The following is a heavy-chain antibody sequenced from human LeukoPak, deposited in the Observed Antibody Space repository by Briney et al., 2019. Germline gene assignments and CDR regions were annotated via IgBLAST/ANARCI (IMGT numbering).Heavy chain of an antibody. J-gene: IGHJ3*02. D-gene: IGHD3-10*01. CDR3: ARENYYGSELDI. CDR2: LSGSGGSA. V-gene: IGHV3-23*01. CDR1: GFTFSSYA. Sequence: PGGSLRLSCAASGFTFSSYAMSWVRQAPGKGLEWVSALSGSGGSAYYADSVKGRFTISRDNAKNSLYLQMNRLRAEDTAVYYCARENYYGSELDIWGQGTMVTVSS.